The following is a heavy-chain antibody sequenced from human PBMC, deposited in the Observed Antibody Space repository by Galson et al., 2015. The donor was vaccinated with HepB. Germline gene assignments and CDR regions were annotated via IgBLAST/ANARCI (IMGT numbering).Heavy chain of an antibody. J-gene: IGHJ4*02. Sequence: ETLSLTCTVSGDSTSSNSYYWGWIRQPPGKGLEWIGSLYYSGSSYYNPSLKSRVTISKDTSKNQFSLKLTSVTAADTAVYNCARAPDYWGQGTLVTVSS. V-gene: IGHV4-39*01. CDR2: LYYSGSS. CDR1: GDSTSSNSYY. CDR3: ARAPDY.